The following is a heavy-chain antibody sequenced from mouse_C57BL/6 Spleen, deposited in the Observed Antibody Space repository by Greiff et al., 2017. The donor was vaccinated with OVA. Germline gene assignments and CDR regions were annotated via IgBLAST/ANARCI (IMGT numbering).Heavy chain of an antibody. CDR2: INPNNGGT. CDR1: GYTFTDYN. CDR3: ARQNDGYYRFAY. Sequence: VQLQQSGPELVKPGASVKIPCKASGYTFTDYNMDWVKQSPGTSLEWIGDINPNNGGTIYNQKFKGKATLTVDKSSSTAYKELRSLTSEDTAVYYCARQNDGYYRFAYWGQGTLVTVSA. D-gene: IGHD2-3*01. J-gene: IGHJ3*01. V-gene: IGHV1-18*01.